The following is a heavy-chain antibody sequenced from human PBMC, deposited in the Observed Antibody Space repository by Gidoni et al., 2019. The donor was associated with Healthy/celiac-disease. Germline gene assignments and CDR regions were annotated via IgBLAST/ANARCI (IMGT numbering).Heavy chain of an antibody. Sequence: QVQLVQSGADVKKPGASVKVSCKASGYTFTSYGISWVRQAPGQGLEWMVWNSAYNGNTNYAPKLKGRVTMTTDTSTSTTYMELRSLRAADTAVYYCARETRWCGELHDYWGQGTLVTVSS. D-gene: IGHD3-10*01. V-gene: IGHV1-18*01. CDR1: GYTFTSYG. CDR3: ARETRWCGELHDY. J-gene: IGHJ4*02. CDR2: NSAYNGNT.